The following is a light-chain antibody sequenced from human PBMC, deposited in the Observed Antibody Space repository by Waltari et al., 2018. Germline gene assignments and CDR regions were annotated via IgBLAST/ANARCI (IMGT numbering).Light chain of an antibody. V-gene: IGKV3-15*01. J-gene: IGKJ1*01. Sequence: EIVMTQSPATLSVPPGERATLSSRASQSISSYLAWYQQKPGQAPRLLIFGASTRATGIPARFSGRGSGTEFTLAISSLQSEDFAVYFCQQYNSWPRTFGQGTKVEIE. CDR2: GAS. CDR3: QQYNSWPRT. CDR1: QSISSY.